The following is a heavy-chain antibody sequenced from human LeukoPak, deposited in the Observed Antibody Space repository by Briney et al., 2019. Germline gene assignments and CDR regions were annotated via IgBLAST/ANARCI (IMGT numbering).Heavy chain of an antibody. D-gene: IGHD3-9*01. CDR1: GFPFSSYA. CDR2: ISGSGGST. Sequence: GGSLRLSCAASGFPFSSYAMSWVRQAPGKGLEWVSAISGSGGSTYYADSVKGRFTISRDNSKNTLYLQMNSLRAEDTAVYYCAKDEGYDILTGYYPFDYWGQGTLVTVSS. CDR3: AKDEGYDILTGYYPFDY. V-gene: IGHV3-23*01. J-gene: IGHJ4*02.